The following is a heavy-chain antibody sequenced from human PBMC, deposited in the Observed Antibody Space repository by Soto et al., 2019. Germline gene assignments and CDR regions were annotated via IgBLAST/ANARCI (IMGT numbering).Heavy chain of an antibody. D-gene: IGHD6-6*01. V-gene: IGHV2-5*02. J-gene: IGHJ5*02. CDR1: GFSLSTSGVG. CDR2: IYWDDDK. CDR3: AHSRGTAARDTYNWFDP. Sequence: QITLKESGPTLVKPTQTLTLTCTFSGFSLSTSGVGVGWIRQPPGKALEWLALIYWDDDKRYSPSLKSRLTITNDTSKNQVILTVTNMDPVDTATYYGAHSRGTAARDTYNWFDPWGQGTLVTVSS.